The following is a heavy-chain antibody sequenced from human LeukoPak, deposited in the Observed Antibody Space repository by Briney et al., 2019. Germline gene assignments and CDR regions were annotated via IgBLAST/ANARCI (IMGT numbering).Heavy chain of an antibody. CDR1: GFTFSSYS. J-gene: IGHJ4*02. Sequence: GGSLRLSCAASGFTFSSYSMNWVRQTPGKGLEWVSYISSSSSVIYYADSVKGRFTISRDNAKNSLYLQMSSLRAEDTAVYYCARDLEEYCSGGSCSLFDYWGQGTLVTVSS. CDR3: ARDLEEYCSGGSCSLFDY. D-gene: IGHD2-15*01. CDR2: ISSSSSVI. V-gene: IGHV3-48*01.